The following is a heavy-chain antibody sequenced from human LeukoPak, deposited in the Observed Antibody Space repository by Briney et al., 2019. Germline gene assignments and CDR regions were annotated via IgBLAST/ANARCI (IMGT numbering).Heavy chain of an antibody. CDR1: GFTFSTYW. CDR3: ARDRAHTQDY. Sequence: GGSLRLSCAASGFTFSTYWMHWVRQAPGKGLVWVSHIKSDGISTTYADSVKGRFTISRDNAKNTLYLQMNSLRAEDTAVYYCARDRAHTQDYWGQGTLVTVSS. V-gene: IGHV3-74*01. CDR2: IKSDGIST. J-gene: IGHJ4*02.